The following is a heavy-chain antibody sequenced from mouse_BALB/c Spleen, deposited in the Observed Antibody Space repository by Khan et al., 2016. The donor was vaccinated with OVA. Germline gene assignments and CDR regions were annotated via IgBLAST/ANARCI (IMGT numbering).Heavy chain of an antibody. J-gene: IGHJ3*01. CDR3: AGRWISGYDPSWFAC. CDR2: IDPSDSES. CDR1: GYTFTSYW. Sequence: QVQLQQPGAELVRPGASVNLSCKASGYTFTSYWMNWVKQRPGHGLEWIGRIDPSDSESHYNQMFREKATLTVDKSSSTAYMQLSSLTSEDSAVYYCAGRWISGYDPSWFACWGQGTLVTVSA. V-gene: IGHV1-61*01. D-gene: IGHD2-2*01.